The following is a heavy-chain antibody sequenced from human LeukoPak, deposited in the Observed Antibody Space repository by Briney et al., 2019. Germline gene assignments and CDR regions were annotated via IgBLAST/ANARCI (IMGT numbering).Heavy chain of an antibody. V-gene: IGHV3-23*01. CDR3: AKGGYDYVEIGYFDF. CDR2: IISSSGST. D-gene: IGHD5-12*01. Sequence: PGGSLRLSCAASGFRFSNYAMSWVRQAPGKGMEWGSGIISSSGSTFYADSVKGRFTISRDNSKNTLYLQMNSLRDKDTAVYYCAKGGYDYVEIGYFDFWGQGTLVTVSS. CDR1: GFRFSNYA. J-gene: IGHJ4*02.